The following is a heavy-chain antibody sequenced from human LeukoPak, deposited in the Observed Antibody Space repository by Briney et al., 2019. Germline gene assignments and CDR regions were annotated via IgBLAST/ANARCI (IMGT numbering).Heavy chain of an antibody. J-gene: IGHJ4*02. CDR3: ARDYSSSSPFED. CDR1: GYTFSRYG. CDR2: ISAYNGNT. D-gene: IGHD6-6*01. V-gene: IGHV1-18*01. Sequence: ASVKVSCKASGYTFSRYGITWVRQAPGQGLEWMGWISAYNGNTNYAQKFQGRVNMTTDTSTSTAYMELRSLRSDDSAVYYCARDYSSSSPFEDWGQGTLVTVSS.